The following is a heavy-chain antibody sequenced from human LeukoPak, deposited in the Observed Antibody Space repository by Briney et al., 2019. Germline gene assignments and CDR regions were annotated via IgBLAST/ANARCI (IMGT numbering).Heavy chain of an antibody. Sequence: SVKVSCKASGGTFSSYTISWVRQAPGQGLEWMGRIIPILGIANYAQKFQGRVTITADKSTSTAYMELSSLRSEDTAVYYCARAATVTTNYYYGMDVWGQGTTVTVSS. CDR3: ARAATVTTNYYYGMDV. D-gene: IGHD4-17*01. CDR2: IIPILGIA. V-gene: IGHV1-69*02. J-gene: IGHJ6*02. CDR1: GGTFSSYT.